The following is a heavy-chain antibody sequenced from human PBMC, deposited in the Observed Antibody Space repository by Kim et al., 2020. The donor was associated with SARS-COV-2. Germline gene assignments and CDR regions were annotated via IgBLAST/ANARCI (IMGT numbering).Heavy chain of an antibody. Sequence: GSTNYNPSLKSRVTISVDTSKNQFSLKLSSVTAADTAVYYWARGRGYSSSWYGYWGQGTLVTVSS. J-gene: IGHJ4*02. D-gene: IGHD6-13*01. V-gene: IGHV4-34*01. CDR3: ARGRGYSSSWYGY. CDR2: GST.